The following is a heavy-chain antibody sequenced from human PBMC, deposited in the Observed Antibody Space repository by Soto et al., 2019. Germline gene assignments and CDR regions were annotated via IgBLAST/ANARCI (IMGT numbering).Heavy chain of an antibody. CDR1: GYTFTDYY. D-gene: IGHD6-19*01. Sequence: GASVKVSFKASGYTFTDYYIHWVRQAPGQGLEWMGWINPNTGGTKYALKLQDRVTMTSENSITTAHMELSRLRSDDTAVYYCAPSPYSSGWYDVSTHPSSDYFDYWGQGTLVTVSS. V-gene: IGHV1-2*02. CDR3: APSPYSSGWYDVSTHPSSDYFDY. CDR2: INPNTGGT. J-gene: IGHJ4*02.